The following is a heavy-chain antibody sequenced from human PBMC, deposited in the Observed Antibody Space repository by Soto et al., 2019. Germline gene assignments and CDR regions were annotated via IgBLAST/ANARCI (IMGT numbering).Heavy chain of an antibody. J-gene: IGHJ4*02. CDR2: ISSDGNHK. Sequence: QVKLVESGGGVVQPGRSLRLSCAASGFNVSAYTMNWVRQAPGKGLEWVAVISSDGNHKYYTDSVKGRFTISRDTSTNTLYLQMNSLRAEDTAVYYWARWEQPLFDYWGQGTLVTVSS. D-gene: IGHD1-26*01. CDR1: GFNVSAYT. V-gene: IGHV3-30-3*01. CDR3: ARWEQPLFDY.